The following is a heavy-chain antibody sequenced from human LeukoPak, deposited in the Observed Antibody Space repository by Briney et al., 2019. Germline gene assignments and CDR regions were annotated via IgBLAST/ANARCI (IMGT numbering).Heavy chain of an antibody. CDR3: ARVAWESRDY. J-gene: IGHJ4*02. V-gene: IGHV4-59*01. CDR1: GGSISSYY. Sequence: SETLSLTCTVSGGSISSYYWSWIRQPPGKGLEWIGYIYYSGSTNYNPSLKSRVTVSVDTSKNQFSLKLSSVTAADTAVYYCARVAWESRDYWGQGTLVTVSS. D-gene: IGHD1-26*01. CDR2: IYYSGST.